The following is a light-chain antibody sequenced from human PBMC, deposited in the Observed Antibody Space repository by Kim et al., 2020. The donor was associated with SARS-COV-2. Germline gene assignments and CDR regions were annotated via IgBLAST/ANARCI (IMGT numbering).Light chain of an antibody. J-gene: IGKJ2*01. CDR3: HQYNSYST. CDR2: KAS. V-gene: IGKV1-5*03. CDR1: QTSYSW. Sequence: LSASVGYRVNITCRASQTSYSWLSWYQQKPGRAPKLLICKASYLESGVPSRFSGSGAGTEFPLTNSSLQPDDFSNYCCHQYNSYSTFGQGTKLEIK.